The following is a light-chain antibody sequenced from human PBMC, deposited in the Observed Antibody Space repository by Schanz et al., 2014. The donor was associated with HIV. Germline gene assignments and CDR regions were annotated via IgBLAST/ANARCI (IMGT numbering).Light chain of an antibody. J-gene: IGLJ2*01. CDR1: SSDVGGYNY. CDR3: SSYATTKDLL. Sequence: QSALTQPASVSGSPGQSITISCTGTSSDVGGYNYVSWYQQHPGKAPKLMISDVSSRPSGVSDRFSGSKSGNTASLTISGLQAEDEADYYCSSYATTKDLLFGGGTKLTVL. CDR2: DVS. V-gene: IGLV2-14*01.